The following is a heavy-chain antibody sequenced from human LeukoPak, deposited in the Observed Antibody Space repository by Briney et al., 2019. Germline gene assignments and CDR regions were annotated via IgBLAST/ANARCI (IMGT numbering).Heavy chain of an antibody. CDR2: ISGSGGST. V-gene: IGHV3-23*01. CDR1: GFTFSSYA. Sequence: GGSLRLSCAASGFTFSSYAMSWVRQAPGKGLEWVSAISGSGGSTYYADSVKGRFTISRDNSKNTLYLQMNSLRAEDTAVYYCLQWVVRGGSDRFDYWGQGTLVTVSS. CDR3: LQWVVRGGSDRFDY. D-gene: IGHD6-19*01. J-gene: IGHJ4*02.